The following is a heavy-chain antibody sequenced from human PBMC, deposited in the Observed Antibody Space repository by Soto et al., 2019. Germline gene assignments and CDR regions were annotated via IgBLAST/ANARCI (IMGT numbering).Heavy chain of an antibody. V-gene: IGHV4-39*01. CDR3: ARHRSMKYYYDSSGYPDY. Sequence: SETLSLTCTVSGGSISSSSYYWGWIRQPPXKGLEWIGSIYYSGSTYYNPSLKSRVTISVDTSKNQFSLKLSSVTAADTAVYYCARHRSMKYYYDSSGYPDYWGQGTLVTVS. D-gene: IGHD3-22*01. J-gene: IGHJ4*02. CDR2: IYYSGST. CDR1: GGSISSSSYY.